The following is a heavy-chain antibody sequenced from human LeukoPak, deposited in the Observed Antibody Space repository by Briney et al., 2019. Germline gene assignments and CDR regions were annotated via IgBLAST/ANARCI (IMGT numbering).Heavy chain of an antibody. D-gene: IGHD2-2*02. V-gene: IGHV1-69*06. J-gene: IGHJ3*02. CDR1: GGSLKNFA. Sequence: SSVKVSCKASGGSLKNFAISWVRQAPGQGPEWMGGFNHIYGTTNYAQKFQGRVTMTEDTSTDTAYMELSSLRSEDTAVYYCATDRGGYCSSTSCHTTRGAFDIWGQGTMVTVSS. CDR2: FNHIYGTT. CDR3: ATDRGGYCSSTSCHTTRGAFDI.